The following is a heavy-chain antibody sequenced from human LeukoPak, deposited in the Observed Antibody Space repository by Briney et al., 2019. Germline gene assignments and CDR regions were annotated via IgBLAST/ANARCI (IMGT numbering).Heavy chain of an antibody. Sequence: SGTLSLTCAVSGDSMNSSNWWSWVRQSPGKGLEWIGEIHQGGRTNYKSSLKSRVSISVDKSRNQLSMKLTSVTAADTAVYYCARGDASGYPDYWGQGTLVTVSS. CDR1: GDSMNSSNW. CDR3: ARGDASGYPDY. V-gene: IGHV4-4*02. D-gene: IGHD3-22*01. J-gene: IGHJ4*02. CDR2: IHQGGRT.